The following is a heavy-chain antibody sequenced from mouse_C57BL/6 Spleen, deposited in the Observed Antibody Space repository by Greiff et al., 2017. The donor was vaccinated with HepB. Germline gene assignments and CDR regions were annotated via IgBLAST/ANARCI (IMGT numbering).Heavy chain of an antibody. CDR1: GYTFTSYT. V-gene: IGHV1-4*01. CDR2: INPSSGYT. D-gene: IGHD2-3*01. CDR3: AKDGYYEGYAMDY. Sequence: VKLLESGAELARPGASVKMSCKASGYTFTSYTMHWVKQRPGQGLEWIGYINPSSGYTKYNQKFKDKATLTADKSSSTAYMQLSSLTSEDSAVYYCAKDGYYEGYAMDYWGQGTSVTVSS. J-gene: IGHJ4*01.